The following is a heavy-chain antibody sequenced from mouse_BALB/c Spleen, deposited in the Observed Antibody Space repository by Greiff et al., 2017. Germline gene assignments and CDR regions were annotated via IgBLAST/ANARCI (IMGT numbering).Heavy chain of an antibody. Sequence: DVMLVESGGGLVKPGGSLKLSCAASGFTFSDYYMYWVRQTPEKRLEWVATISDGGSYTYYPDSVKGRFTISRDNAKNNLYLQMSSLKSEDTAMYYCARGDGNYPYYFDYWGQGTTLTVSS. CDR3: ARGDGNYPYYFDY. D-gene: IGHD2-1*01. CDR2: ISDGGSYT. CDR1: GFTFSDYY. V-gene: IGHV5-4*02. J-gene: IGHJ2*01.